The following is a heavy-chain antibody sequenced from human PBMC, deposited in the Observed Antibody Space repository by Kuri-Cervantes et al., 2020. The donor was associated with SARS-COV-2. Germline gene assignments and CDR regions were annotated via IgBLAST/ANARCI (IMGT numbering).Heavy chain of an antibody. V-gene: IGHV4-4*07. D-gene: IGHD4-17*01. CDR1: GGCISSYY. CDR3: ARYDYGDYVDAFDI. J-gene: IGHJ3*02. Sequence: GSLRLSCTVSGGCISSYYWSWIRQPAGKGLEWIGRIYPSGSTNYNPSLKSRVTMSVDTSKNQLSLKLSSVTAADTAVYYCARYDYGDYVDAFDIWGQGTMVTVSS. CDR2: IYPSGST.